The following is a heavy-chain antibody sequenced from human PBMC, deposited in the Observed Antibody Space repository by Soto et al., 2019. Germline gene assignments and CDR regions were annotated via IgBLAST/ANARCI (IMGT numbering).Heavy chain of an antibody. Sequence: SQTLSLTCAISGDSVSSNSAAWSWIRQSPSRGLEWLGRTYYRSKWYNDYEVSVKSRITINPDTSKNSLYLQMNSLRAEDTAVYYCARDLNYGLFDYWGQGTLVTVSS. CDR2: TYYRSKWYN. D-gene: IGHD4-17*01. CDR3: ARDLNYGLFDY. J-gene: IGHJ4*02. V-gene: IGHV6-1*01. CDR1: GDSVSSNSAA.